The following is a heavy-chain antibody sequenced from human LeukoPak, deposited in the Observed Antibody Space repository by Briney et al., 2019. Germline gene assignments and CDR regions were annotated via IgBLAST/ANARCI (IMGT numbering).Heavy chain of an antibody. V-gene: IGHV1-18*01. CDR2: ISAYNGNT. D-gene: IGHD5-12*01. J-gene: IGHJ5*02. CDR1: GYTFTSYG. CDR3: ARVVYSGYDKGNWFDP. Sequence: GASVKVSCKASGYTFTSYGISWVRQAPGQGLEWMGWISAYNGNTNYAQKLQGRVTMTTDTSTSTAYMELRSLRSDDTAVYYCARVVYSGYDKGNWFDPWGQGTLVTVSS.